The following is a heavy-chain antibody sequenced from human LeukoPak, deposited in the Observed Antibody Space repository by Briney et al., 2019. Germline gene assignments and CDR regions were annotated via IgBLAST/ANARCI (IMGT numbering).Heavy chain of an antibody. J-gene: IGHJ6*04. CDR3: ASPVVAARGYYYYYGMDV. CDR2: ISSSGSTI. CDR1: GFTFSSYE. V-gene: IGHV3-48*03. Sequence: LPGGSLRLSCAASGFTFSSYEMNWVRQAPGKGLEWVSYISSSGSTIHYADSVKGRFTISRDNAKNSLYLQMNSLRAEDTAVYYCASPVVAARGYYYYYGMDVWGKGTTVTVSS. D-gene: IGHD2-15*01.